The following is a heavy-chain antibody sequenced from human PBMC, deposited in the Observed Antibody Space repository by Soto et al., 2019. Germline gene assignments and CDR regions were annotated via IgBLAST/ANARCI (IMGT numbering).Heavy chain of an antibody. D-gene: IGHD1-1*01. CDR1: GFTFDDYA. V-gene: IGHV3-43*02. Sequence: GGSLRLSCAASGFTFDDYAMHWVRQAPGKGLEWVSLISGDGGSTYYADSVKGRFTISRDNSKNSLYLQMNSLRTEDTALYYCAKGVSTGTSSPYYYYGMDVWGQGTTVTVSS. CDR3: AKGVSTGTSSPYYYYGMDV. J-gene: IGHJ6*02. CDR2: ISGDGGST.